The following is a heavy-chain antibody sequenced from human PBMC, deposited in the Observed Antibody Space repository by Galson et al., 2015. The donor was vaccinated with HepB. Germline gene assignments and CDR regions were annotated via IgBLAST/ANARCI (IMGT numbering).Heavy chain of an antibody. CDR1: GFTFSSYA. Sequence: SLRLSCAASGFTFSSYAMHWVRQAPGKGLEWVAVISYDGSNKYYADSVKGRFTISRDNSKNTLYLQMNSLRAEDTAVYYCAREGIAVAGTKYFQHWGQGTLVTVSS. J-gene: IGHJ1*01. CDR3: AREGIAVAGTKYFQH. D-gene: IGHD6-19*01. CDR2: ISYDGSNK. V-gene: IGHV3-30*04.